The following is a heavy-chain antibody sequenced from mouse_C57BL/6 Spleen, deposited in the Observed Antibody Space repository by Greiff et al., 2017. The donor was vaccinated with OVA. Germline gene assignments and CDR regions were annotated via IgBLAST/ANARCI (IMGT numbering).Heavy chain of an antibody. D-gene: IGHD2-4*01. Sequence: VQLQESGPELVKPGASVKISCKASGYTFTDYYINWVKQRPGQGLEWIGWIFPGSGSTYYNEKFKGKATLTVDKSSSTAYMLLSSLTSEDSAVYFCARSTYYDYPYFDYWGQGTTLTVSS. V-gene: IGHV1-75*01. CDR2: IFPGSGST. CDR1: GYTFTDYY. CDR3: ARSTYYDYPYFDY. J-gene: IGHJ2*01.